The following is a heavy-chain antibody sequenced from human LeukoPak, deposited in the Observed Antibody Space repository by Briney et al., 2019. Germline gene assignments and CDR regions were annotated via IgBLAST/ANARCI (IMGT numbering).Heavy chain of an antibody. CDR3: ARDSETYYDFWSGYYGSFDY. V-gene: IGHV3-48*01. J-gene: IGHJ4*02. Sequence: PGGSLRLSCAASGFTFSSYSMNWVRQAPGKGLEWVSYISSSSSTIYYADSVKGRFTTSRDNAKNPLYLQMNSLRAEDTAVYYCARDSETYYDFWSGYYGSFDYWGQGTLVTVSS. CDR2: ISSSSSTI. CDR1: GFTFSSYS. D-gene: IGHD3-3*01.